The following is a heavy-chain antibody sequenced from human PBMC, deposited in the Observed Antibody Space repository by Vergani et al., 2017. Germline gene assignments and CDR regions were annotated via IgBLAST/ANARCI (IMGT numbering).Heavy chain of an antibody. J-gene: IGHJ6*02. CDR2: IRSKAYGGTT. CDR3: TRENRRYSGYDSYYGMDV. CDR1: GFTFGDYA. Sequence: EVQLVESGGGLVQPGRSLRLSCTASGFTFGDYAMSWVRQAPGKGLEWVGFIRSKAYGGTTEYAASVKGRFTISRDDSKSIAYLQMNSLKTEDAAVYYYTRENRRYSGYDSYYGMDVWGQGTTVTVSS. V-gene: IGHV3-49*04. D-gene: IGHD5-12*01.